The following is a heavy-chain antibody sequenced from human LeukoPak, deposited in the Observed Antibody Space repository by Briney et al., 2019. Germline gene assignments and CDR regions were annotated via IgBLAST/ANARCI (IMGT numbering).Heavy chain of an antibody. J-gene: IGHJ4*02. CDR1: GYPFPSYD. CDR3: ARDIAARFDS. V-gene: IGHV1-18*01. Sequence: ASVKVSCKASGYPFPSYDISWVRQAPGQGLEWMGRINSYSGNTKYVQNLQGRVTMTTDTSTSTTYMELRSLRSDDTAVYYCARDIAARFDSWGQGTLVTV. CDR2: INSYSGNT. D-gene: IGHD6-6*01.